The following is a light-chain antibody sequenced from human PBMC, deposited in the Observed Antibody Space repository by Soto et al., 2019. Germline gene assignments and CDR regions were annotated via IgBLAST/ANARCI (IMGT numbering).Light chain of an antibody. V-gene: IGKV3-20*01. CDR1: QSVNSNY. CDR3: QQYGPSPWT. CDR2: AAS. Sequence: EIVLTQSPGTLSLSPGERATLSCRASQSVNSNYLAWYQQKPGQAPRLLIYAASSRATGIPDRCTGVGSGTDFTLSISRLEPEDFAVYYCQQYGPSPWTFGQGTKGEIK. J-gene: IGKJ1*01.